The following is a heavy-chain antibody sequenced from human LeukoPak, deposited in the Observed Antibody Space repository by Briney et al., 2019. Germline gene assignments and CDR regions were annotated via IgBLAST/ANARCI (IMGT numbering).Heavy chain of an antibody. CDR1: GFTFSNYA. J-gene: IGHJ4*02. Sequence: PGRSLRLSCAASGFTFSNYAMHWVRQAPGRGLEWVAVIWYDGSNKYYVDSLKGRFTISRDNSKNTLYLQMNSLRAEDTAMYYCAKDANLRAADFWGQGTLVTVSS. CDR2: IWYDGSNK. CDR3: AKDANLRAADF. D-gene: IGHD4/OR15-4a*01. V-gene: IGHV3-33*06.